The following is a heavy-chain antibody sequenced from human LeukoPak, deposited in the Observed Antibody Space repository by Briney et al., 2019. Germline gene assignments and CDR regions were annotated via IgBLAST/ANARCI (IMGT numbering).Heavy chain of an antibody. V-gene: IGHV3-48*03. CDR3: ARTGDYYHYYMDV. CDR2: ISISGSTI. J-gene: IGHJ6*03. CDR1: GFTFSSYE. Sequence: GGSLRLSCAAFGFTFSSYEMTWVRQAPGKGLEWVSYISISGSTIYFADSVKGRFTVSRDNAKNSLYLQMNSLRAEDTAIYYCARTGDYYHYYMDVWGKGTTVTVSS.